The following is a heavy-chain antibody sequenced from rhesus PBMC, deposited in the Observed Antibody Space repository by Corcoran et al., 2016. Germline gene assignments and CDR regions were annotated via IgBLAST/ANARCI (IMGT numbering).Heavy chain of an antibody. Sequence: QVQLQESGPAVVKPSETLSLTCAVSGGSISSSNWWSWIRQSPGKGLEWIGGIYGSGGSTEYNPSLKSPVTISKDTSKNQFSLKLSSVTAADTAVYYCARDHCTSTTCYAFYFDYWGQGVLVTVSS. V-gene: IGHV4-93*01. CDR1: GGSISSSNW. J-gene: IGHJ4*01. CDR3: ARDHCTSTTCYAFYFDY. D-gene: IGHD2-2*01. CDR2: IYGSGGST.